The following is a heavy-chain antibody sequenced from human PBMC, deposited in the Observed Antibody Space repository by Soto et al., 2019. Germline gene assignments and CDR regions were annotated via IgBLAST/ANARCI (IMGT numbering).Heavy chain of an antibody. CDR2: IYYSGST. CDR1: GGSISSGGYY. J-gene: IGHJ3*02. Sequence: QVQLQESGPGLVKPSQTLSLTCTVAGGSISSGGYYWSWIRQHPGKGLEWIGYIYYSGSTYYNPSLKSRVTISVDTSKNQFSLKRSYVTAADTAVYYCARELLPYSAFDIWGQGTMVTVSS. V-gene: IGHV4-31*03. D-gene: IGHD2-15*01. CDR3: ARELLPYSAFDI.